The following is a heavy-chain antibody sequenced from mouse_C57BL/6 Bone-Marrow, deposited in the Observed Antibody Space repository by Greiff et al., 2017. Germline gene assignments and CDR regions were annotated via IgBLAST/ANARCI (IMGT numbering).Heavy chain of an antibody. CDR2: IYPGGGYT. D-gene: IGHD2-13*01. CDR3: ARHDGDAPLAMDS. Sequence: VQLQQSGAELVRPGTSVKLSCKASGYTFTNYWIGWAKQRPGHGLEWIGDIYPGGGYTNYNEKFKGKATLTADKSSSTAYMQFSSLTSEDSAIYCVARHDGDAPLAMDSGGQGTSVTVSS. CDR1: GYTFTNYW. J-gene: IGHJ4*01. V-gene: IGHV1-63*01.